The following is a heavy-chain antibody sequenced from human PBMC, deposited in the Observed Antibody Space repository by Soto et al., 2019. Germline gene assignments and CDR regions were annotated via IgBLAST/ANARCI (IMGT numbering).Heavy chain of an antibody. Sequence: GGSLRLSCAPSGFTFISYAMSWVRQAPGKGLEWVSGISGSGGTTYYADSVKGRFTISRDNSRNTLYLQMNSPRAEDTAVYYCALSLHGYCSGGSCYLGAFDIWGQGTMVTVSS. CDR3: ALSLHGYCSGGSCYLGAFDI. J-gene: IGHJ3*02. V-gene: IGHV3-23*01. D-gene: IGHD2-15*01. CDR1: GFTFISYA. CDR2: ISGSGGTT.